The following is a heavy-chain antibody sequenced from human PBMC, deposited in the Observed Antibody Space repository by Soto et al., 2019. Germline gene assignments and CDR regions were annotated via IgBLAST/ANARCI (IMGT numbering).Heavy chain of an antibody. D-gene: IGHD2-15*01. CDR3: SRQRHGGCILQEFDL. Sequence: PSETLSLTCRASGVSVSSPSFYWAWLRQPPGKGLEWIGSLYYTGSAYSSPSNKGRITISTDSSRNEFSLKLASVAAADTGFYFCSRQRHGGCILQEFDLWGQGALVTVSS. V-gene: IGHV4-39*01. CDR1: GVSVSSPSFY. CDR2: LYYTGSA. J-gene: IGHJ5*02.